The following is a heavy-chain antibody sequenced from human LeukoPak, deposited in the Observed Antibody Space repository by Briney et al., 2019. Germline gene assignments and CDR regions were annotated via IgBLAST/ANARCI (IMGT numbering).Heavy chain of an antibody. D-gene: IGHD3-10*01. CDR2: INGSGDAT. CDR3: AKSDCGSDGCKLLNY. CDR1: GFIFSHYT. J-gene: IGHJ4*02. V-gene: IGHV3-23*01. Sequence: PGGSLRPSCAGSGFIFSHYTVTWVRQAPGKGLEWVSSINGSGDATLYADSVMGRFTISRDNVKNTVSLQMNNLRAEDTAVYYCAKSDCGSDGCKLLNYWGQGTLVSASS.